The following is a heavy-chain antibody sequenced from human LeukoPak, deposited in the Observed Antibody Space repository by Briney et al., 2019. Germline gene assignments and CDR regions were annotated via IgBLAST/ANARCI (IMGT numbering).Heavy chain of an antibody. CDR2: INPNSGGT. CDR3: ARVGVLRYFDWLFPTYFDY. J-gene: IGHJ4*02. Sequence: ASVKVSCKASGYTFTGYYMHWVRQAPGQGLEWMGWINPNSGGTNYAQKFQGRVTMTRDTSISTAYMELSRLRSDDTAVYYCARVGVLRYFDWLFPTYFDYWGQGTLVTVSS. D-gene: IGHD3-9*01. V-gene: IGHV1-2*02. CDR1: GYTFTGYY.